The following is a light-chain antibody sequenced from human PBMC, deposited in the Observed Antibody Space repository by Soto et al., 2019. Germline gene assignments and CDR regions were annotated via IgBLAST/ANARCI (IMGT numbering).Light chain of an antibody. V-gene: IGKV1-39*01. CDR3: QQSYSTLTWT. J-gene: IGKJ1*01. CDR1: QSISNY. CDR2: AAS. Sequence: IQMTQSPSSLSASVGDRVTITCRASQSISNYLNWYQQKPGKAPKVLIYAASNLQSGVPSRFSGSGSGTDFTLTISSLQPEDFATYYCQQSYSTLTWTFGQGTKVELK.